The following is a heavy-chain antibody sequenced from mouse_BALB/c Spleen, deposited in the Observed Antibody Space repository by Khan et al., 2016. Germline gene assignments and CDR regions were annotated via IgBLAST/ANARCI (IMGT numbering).Heavy chain of an antibody. CDR3: ARNYFFDY. J-gene: IGHJ2*01. Sequence: EVQLQESGPGLVKPSQSLSLTCTVTGYSITSDYAWNWIRQFPGNKLEWMGYISYSGSTSYNPSLKSRLSITRDTSKNQFFLQLNSVTTEDTATYYWARNYFFDYWGQGTTLTVSS. CDR2: ISYSGST. V-gene: IGHV3-2*02. CDR1: GYSITSDYA.